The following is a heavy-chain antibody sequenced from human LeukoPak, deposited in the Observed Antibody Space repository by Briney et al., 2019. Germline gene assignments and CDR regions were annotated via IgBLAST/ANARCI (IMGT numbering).Heavy chain of an antibody. J-gene: IGHJ6*02. CDR1: GGSISSSNW. V-gene: IGHV4-4*02. CDR2: IYHSGST. CDR3: ARVGGYCTSTSCSNSYYYYGMDV. D-gene: IGHD2-2*01. Sequence: SGTLSLTCAVSGGSISSSNWWSWVRQPPGKGLEWIGEIYHSGSTNYNPSLKSRLNISVDKSKNQFSLKVTSVTAADTAAYYCARVGGYCTSTSCSNSYYYYGMDVWGQGTTVTVSS.